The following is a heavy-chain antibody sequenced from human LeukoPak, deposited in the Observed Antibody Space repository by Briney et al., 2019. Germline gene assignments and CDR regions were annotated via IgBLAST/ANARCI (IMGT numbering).Heavy chain of an antibody. CDR1: GGSFSGYY. CDR2: INHSGST. Sequence: SETLSLTCAVYGGSFSGYYWSWIRQPPGKGLEWIGEINHSGSTNYNPSLKSRVTISVDTSKNQFSLKLSPVTAADTAVYYCARGKGGYYYDSSGYRPFDYWGQGTLVTVSS. CDR3: ARGKGGYYYDSSGYRPFDY. V-gene: IGHV4-34*01. D-gene: IGHD3-22*01. J-gene: IGHJ4*02.